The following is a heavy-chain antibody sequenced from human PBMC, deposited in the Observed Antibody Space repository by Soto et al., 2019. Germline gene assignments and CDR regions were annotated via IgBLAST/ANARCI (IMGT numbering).Heavy chain of an antibody. J-gene: IGHJ4*02. CDR1: GFTFSHHW. CDR3: LGTGSNSY. D-gene: IGHD1-26*01. CDR2: FNTDGSTT. Sequence: EVQLVESGGGYVQPRGSLRLSCAASGFTFSHHWMHWVRQAPGKGLVWVSRFNTDGSTTTYADSVKGRFTISRDNAKNTFHLQMNSLRAEDTAIYYCLGTGSNSYWGQGTLVTVSS. V-gene: IGHV3-74*01.